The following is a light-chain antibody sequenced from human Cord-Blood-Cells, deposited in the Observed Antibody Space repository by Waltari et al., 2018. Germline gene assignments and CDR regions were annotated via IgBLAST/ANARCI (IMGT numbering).Light chain of an antibody. CDR3: QVWDSSSDHYV. Sequence: SYVLTQPPSVSVAPGKTARITCGGNNVGSESVNWYQQKPGQAPVLVIYYDSDRPSGIPERFSGSNSGNTATLTISRVEAGDEAAYYCQVWDSSSDHYVFGTGTKVTVL. J-gene: IGLJ1*01. V-gene: IGLV3-21*04. CDR2: YDS. CDR1: NVGSES.